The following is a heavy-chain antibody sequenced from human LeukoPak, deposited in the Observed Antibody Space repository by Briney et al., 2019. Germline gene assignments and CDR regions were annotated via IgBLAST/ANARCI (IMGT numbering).Heavy chain of an antibody. J-gene: IGHJ1*01. V-gene: IGHV3-30-3*01. CDR2: ISYDGSNK. CDR1: GFTLSSYA. CDR3: GRGSGYFQH. Sequence: GRSLRLSCAASGFTLSSYAMHWVRQAPGKGLEWVAVISYDGSNKYYADSVKGRFTISRDNSKNTLYLQMNSLRAEDTAVYSWGRGSGYFQHWGQGTLVTVSS.